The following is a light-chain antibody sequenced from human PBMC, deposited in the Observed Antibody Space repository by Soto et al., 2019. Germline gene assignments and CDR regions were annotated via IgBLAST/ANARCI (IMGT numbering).Light chain of an antibody. Sequence: IQMTQSPSSLSASVGDRVTITCLASRGINIYLNWYQQKPGKAPKLVIYAASNLQSGVPSRFSGDGVGTHFTLTISSLQPEDFATYHCQQSHTSPYTFGQGTRLEIK. J-gene: IGKJ5*01. V-gene: IGKV1-39*01. CDR2: AAS. CDR1: RGINIY. CDR3: QQSHTSPYT.